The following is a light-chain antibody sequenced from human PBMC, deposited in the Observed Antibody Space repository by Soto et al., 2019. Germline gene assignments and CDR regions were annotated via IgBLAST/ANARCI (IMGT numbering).Light chain of an antibody. V-gene: IGKV1-12*01. Sequence: DIQMTQSPSFVSASVGDRVTITCRASQDISSWLVWYQQKPGKAPKLLIHATSGLQSGVPSRFSGSGSGTDCTLTISNLQSEDFATYYCQQANSFPLTFGGGTKVEIK. CDR1: QDISSW. CDR3: QQANSFPLT. CDR2: ATS. J-gene: IGKJ4*01.